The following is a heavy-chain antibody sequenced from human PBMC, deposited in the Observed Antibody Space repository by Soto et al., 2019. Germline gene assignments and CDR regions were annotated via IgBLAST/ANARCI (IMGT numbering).Heavy chain of an antibody. CDR1: GFTFSDHY. D-gene: IGHD3-10*02. Sequence: EVQLVESGGGLVQPGGSLRLSCAASGFTFSDHYMDWVRQAPGKGLEWVGRIKNKANSYTTEYAASVKGRFTISRDDSKNSLDLQMNSLKTADTAVYYCARVMLGVTTRLFDYWGQGTLVTVSS. V-gene: IGHV3-72*01. CDR3: ARVMLGVTTRLFDY. CDR2: IKNKANSYTT. J-gene: IGHJ4*02.